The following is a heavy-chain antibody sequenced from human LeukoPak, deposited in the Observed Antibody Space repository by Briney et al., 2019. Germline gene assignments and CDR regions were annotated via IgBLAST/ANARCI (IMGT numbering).Heavy chain of an antibody. D-gene: IGHD2-2*02. CDR1: GFSFSSYE. CDR3: AKDGRYCSSTSCYNRVGHWFDP. CDR2: ISSSGSTM. Sequence: GGSLRLSCAASGFSFSSYEMSWVRQAPGKGLEWVSHISSSGSTMYYADSVKGRFTISRDNSKNTLYLQMNSLRAEDTAVYYCAKDGRYCSSTSCYNRVGHWFDPWGQGTLVTVSS. J-gene: IGHJ5*02. V-gene: IGHV3-48*03.